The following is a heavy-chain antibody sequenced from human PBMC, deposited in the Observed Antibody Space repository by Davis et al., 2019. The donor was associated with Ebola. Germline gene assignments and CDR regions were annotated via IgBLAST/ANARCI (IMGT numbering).Heavy chain of an antibody. Sequence: GESLKIPCAASAFTFSNYWMYWVRQAPGEGLMCVSRINSDGTFTTYADSVKGRFTISRDNAKNTLYLQMNSLRAEDTAVYYCARVLAARPWYFDLWGRGTLVTVSS. V-gene: IGHV3-74*01. CDR1: AFTFSNYW. CDR2: INSDGTFT. CDR3: ARVLAARPWYFDL. J-gene: IGHJ2*01. D-gene: IGHD6-6*01.